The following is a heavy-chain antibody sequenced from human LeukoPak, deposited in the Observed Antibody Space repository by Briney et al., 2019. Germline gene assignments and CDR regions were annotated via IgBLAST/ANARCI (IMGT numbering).Heavy chain of an antibody. Sequence: AGGSLRLSCAASGFTFSSYSMNWVRQAPGKGLEWVSSISSSSSYIYYADSVKGRFTISRDNSKNTLYLQMNSLRVEDTAVYYCASMYSSSSYYWGQGTLVTVSS. CDR3: ASMYSSSSYY. CDR2: ISSSSSYI. V-gene: IGHV3-21*04. CDR1: GFTFSSYS. D-gene: IGHD6-6*01. J-gene: IGHJ4*02.